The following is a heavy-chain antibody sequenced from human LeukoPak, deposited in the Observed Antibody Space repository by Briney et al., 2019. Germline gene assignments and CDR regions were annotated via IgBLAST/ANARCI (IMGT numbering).Heavy chain of an antibody. D-gene: IGHD1-26*01. CDR3: ARDRDSGTYRGAFDY. CDR1: GFTFSYFW. V-gene: IGHV3-48*01. J-gene: IGHJ4*02. Sequence: GGSLRLSCAASGFTFSYFWMHWFRQTPGKGLEWVSYISDSSSTSTISYAASVKGRFTISRDNAKNSLYLQMNSLRVEDTAVYYCARDRDSGTYRGAFDYWGQGILVTVSS. CDR2: ISDSSSTSTI.